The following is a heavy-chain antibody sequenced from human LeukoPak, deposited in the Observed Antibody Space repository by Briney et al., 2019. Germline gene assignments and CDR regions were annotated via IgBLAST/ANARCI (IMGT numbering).Heavy chain of an antibody. CDR2: IYTSGST. Sequence: TETLSLTCTVSGGSISSYYWSWIRQPAGKGLEWIGRIYTSGSTNYNPSLKSRVTMSVDTSKNQFSLKLSSVTAADTAVYYCARSPYYYGSGERYYYYYYGMDVWGQGTTVTVSS. D-gene: IGHD3-10*01. J-gene: IGHJ6*02. CDR3: ARSPYYYGSGERYYYYYYGMDV. CDR1: GGSISSYY. V-gene: IGHV4-4*07.